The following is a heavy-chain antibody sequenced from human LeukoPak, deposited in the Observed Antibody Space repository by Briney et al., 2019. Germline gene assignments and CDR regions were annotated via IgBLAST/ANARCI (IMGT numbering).Heavy chain of an antibody. Sequence: SVKVSCKPSGGTFSSYAISWVRQAPGQGLEWMGRIIPIFGTANYAQKFQGRVTITTDESTSTAYMELSSLRSEDTAVYYCAAASGDCSGGSCAGYWGQGTLVTVSS. CDR3: AAASGDCSGGSCAGY. D-gene: IGHD2-15*01. CDR1: GGTFSSYA. J-gene: IGHJ4*02. V-gene: IGHV1-69*05. CDR2: IIPIFGTA.